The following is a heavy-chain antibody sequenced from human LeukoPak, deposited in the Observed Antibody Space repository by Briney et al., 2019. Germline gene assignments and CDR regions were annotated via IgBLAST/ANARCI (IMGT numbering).Heavy chain of an antibody. Sequence: KPGGSLRLSCAASGFTFSSYAMNWVRQAPGKGLEWVSYISSSSSTIYYADSVKGRFTISRDNAKNSLYLQMNSLRDEDTAVYYCARGEYYYDSSGYSYFQHWGQGTLVTVSS. CDR1: GFTFSSYA. CDR3: ARGEYYYDSSGYSYFQH. CDR2: ISSSSSTI. V-gene: IGHV3-48*02. D-gene: IGHD3-22*01. J-gene: IGHJ1*01.